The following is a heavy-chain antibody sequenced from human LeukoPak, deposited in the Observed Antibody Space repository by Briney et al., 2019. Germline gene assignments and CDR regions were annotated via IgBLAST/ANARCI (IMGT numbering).Heavy chain of an antibody. D-gene: IGHD1-26*01. V-gene: IGHV4-61*02. J-gene: IGHJ3*02. CDR2: FYTSGGT. CDR3: ARDKGIVGATNEPDAFDI. Sequence: SQTLSLICTVSGGSISSGTYYWHWIRQPAGKGLEWIGRFYTSGGTNYNPSLKSRVTISVETSKNQVSLKLSSVTAADTAVYYCARDKGIVGATNEPDAFDIWGQGTMVTVSS. CDR1: GGSISSGTYY.